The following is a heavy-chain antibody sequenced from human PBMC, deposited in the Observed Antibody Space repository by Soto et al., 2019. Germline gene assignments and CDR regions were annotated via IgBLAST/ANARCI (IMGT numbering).Heavy chain of an antibody. V-gene: IGHV4-30-4*01. Sequence: SETLSLTCTVSGGSISSGDYYWSWIRQPPGKGLEWIGYIYYSGSTYYNPSLNSRVTISVDTSKNQFSLKLSSVTAADTAVYYCARGWFQPNYYDSSGDGYGMDVWGQGTTVTVSS. CDR1: GGSISSGDYY. D-gene: IGHD3-22*01. CDR2: IYYSGST. CDR3: ARGWFQPNYYDSSGDGYGMDV. J-gene: IGHJ6*02.